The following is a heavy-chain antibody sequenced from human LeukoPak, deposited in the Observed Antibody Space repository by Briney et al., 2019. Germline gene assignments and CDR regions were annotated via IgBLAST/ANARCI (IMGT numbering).Heavy chain of an antibody. CDR2: IYPGDSDT. J-gene: IGHJ4*02. V-gene: IGHV5-51*01. CDR3: ARHTSSSTDH. CDR1: GYSLTSYW. Sequence: PGESLKISCKGSGYSLTSYWIAWVRQMPGKGLEWMGIIYPGDSDTRYSPSFQGLVTISADKSIGTAYLQWNSLKASDTAMYYCARHTSSSTDHWGQGTLVTVSS.